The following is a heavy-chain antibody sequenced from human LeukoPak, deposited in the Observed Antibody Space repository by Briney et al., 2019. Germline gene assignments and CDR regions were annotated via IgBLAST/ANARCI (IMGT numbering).Heavy chain of an antibody. CDR1: GGSFSGYY. CDR2: INHSGST. Sequence: PSQTLSLTCAVYGGSFSGYYWSWIRQPPGKGLEWIGEINHSGSTNYIPSLKSRVTISVDTSKNQFSLKLSSVTAADTAVYYCARAARRILTGYYSDYYYYGMDVWGKGTTVTVSS. D-gene: IGHD3-9*01. CDR3: ARAARRILTGYYSDYYYYGMDV. V-gene: IGHV4-34*01. J-gene: IGHJ6*04.